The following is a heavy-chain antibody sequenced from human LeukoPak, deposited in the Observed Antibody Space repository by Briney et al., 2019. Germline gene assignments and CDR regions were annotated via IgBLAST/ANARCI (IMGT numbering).Heavy chain of an antibody. V-gene: IGHV3-74*01. D-gene: IGHD1-26*01. CDR3: ARYSGSFY. CDR1: GFTFSSYW. J-gene: IGHJ4*02. Sequence: GGSLRLSCAASGFTFSSYWMHWVRQAPGKGLVWVSRISSDGSSTSYAGSVKGRFTISRDNAKNTLYLQMNSLRAEDTAVYYCARYSGSFYWGQGTLVTVSS. CDR2: ISSDGSST.